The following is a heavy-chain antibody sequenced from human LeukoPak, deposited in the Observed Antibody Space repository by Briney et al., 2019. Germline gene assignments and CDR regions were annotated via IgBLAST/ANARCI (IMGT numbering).Heavy chain of an antibody. D-gene: IGHD3-22*01. CDR2: MNPNSGNT. CDR1: GYTFTSYD. V-gene: IGHV1-8*01. CDR3: ARGPPYYYDSSGYYQLDY. Sequence: ASVKVSCKASGYTFTSYDINWVRQATGQGLEWMGRMNPNSGNTGYAQKFQGRVTMTRNTSISTAYMELSSLRSEDTAVYYCARGPPYYYDSSGYYQLDYWGQGTLVTVSS. J-gene: IGHJ4*02.